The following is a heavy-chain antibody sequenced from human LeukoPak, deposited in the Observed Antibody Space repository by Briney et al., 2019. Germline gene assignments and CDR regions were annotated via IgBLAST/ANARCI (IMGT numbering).Heavy chain of an antibody. CDR2: ISWNSGSI. D-gene: IGHD2-8*01. J-gene: IGHJ4*02. CDR1: GFTFDDYA. V-gene: IGHV3-9*01. Sequence: GGSLRLSCAASGFTFDDYAMHWVRQAPGKGLEWVSGISWNSGSIGYADSVKGRFTISRDNAKNSLYLQMNSLRAEDTAVYYCATLGYCTNGVCYGRPAHFDYWGQGTLVTVSS. CDR3: ATLGYCTNGVCYGRPAHFDY.